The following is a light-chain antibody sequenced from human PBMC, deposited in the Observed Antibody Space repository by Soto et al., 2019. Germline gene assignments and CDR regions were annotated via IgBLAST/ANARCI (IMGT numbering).Light chain of an antibody. J-gene: IGKJ4*01. Sequence: DIQMTRSPSSLSASVGDRVTITFRASQSISSYLNWYQQKPGKAPKLLIYAASSLQSGVPSRFSGSGSGTDFTLTISSLQPEDFATYYCQQSYSTPLTFGGGTKVDIK. V-gene: IGKV1-39*01. CDR3: QQSYSTPLT. CDR2: AAS. CDR1: QSISSY.